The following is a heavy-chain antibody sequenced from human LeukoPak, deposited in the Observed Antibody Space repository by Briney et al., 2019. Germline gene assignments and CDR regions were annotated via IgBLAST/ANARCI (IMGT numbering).Heavy chain of an antibody. CDR3: ARDRVGRPFGYDAFDI. Sequence: QPGGSLRLSCAASGFTFSTYAMHWVRQAPGKGLEWVAVISYDGSNKYYADSVKGRFTISRDNSKNTLYLQMNSLRAEDTAVYYCARDRVGRPFGYDAFDIWGQGTMVTVSS. J-gene: IGHJ3*02. CDR1: GFTFSTYA. V-gene: IGHV3-30-3*01. D-gene: IGHD3-10*01. CDR2: ISYDGSNK.